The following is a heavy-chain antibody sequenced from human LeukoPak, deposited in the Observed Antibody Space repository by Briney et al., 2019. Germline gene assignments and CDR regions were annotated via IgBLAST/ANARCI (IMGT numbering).Heavy chain of an antibody. CDR2: ISSGSSYI. Sequence: GGSLRLSCAASGSTFSSYSMNWFRQAPGKGLEWVSSISSGSSYIYYADSVKGRFTISRDNSKNTLYLQMNSLRAEDTAVYYCAKEPGGYFDYWGQGTLVTVSS. D-gene: IGHD1-14*01. J-gene: IGHJ4*02. V-gene: IGHV3-21*04. CDR1: GSTFSSYS. CDR3: AKEPGGYFDY.